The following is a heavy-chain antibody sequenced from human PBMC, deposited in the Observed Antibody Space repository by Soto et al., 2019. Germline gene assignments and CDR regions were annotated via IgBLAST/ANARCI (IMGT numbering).Heavy chain of an antibody. CDR2: MNPNSGNT. CDR3: ASGYDILTGFPPRSYYYYGMDV. V-gene: IGHV1-8*01. D-gene: IGHD3-9*01. J-gene: IGHJ6*02. Sequence: SVKVSCQASGYTFTSYDINWVRQATGQGPEWMGWMNPNSGNTGYSQKFQGRVTMTRNTSISTAYMELSSLRSEDTAVYYCASGYDILTGFPPRSYYYYGMDVWGQGTTVTVSS. CDR1: GYTFTSYD.